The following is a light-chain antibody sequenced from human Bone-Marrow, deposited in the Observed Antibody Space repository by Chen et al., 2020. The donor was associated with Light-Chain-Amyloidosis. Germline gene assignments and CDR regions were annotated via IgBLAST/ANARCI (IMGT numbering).Light chain of an antibody. CDR2: GNT. Sequence: QSVLTQPPSVSGAPGHRVTISCTGSSPNIGAGFSVHWYQQLSGTVPKLLIYGNTNRPSGVPDRFSGSKSGTSASLAITGLQAEDEADYYCQSYDNSLSGPVVFGGGTKLTVL. CDR1: SPNIGAGFS. V-gene: IGLV1-40*01. CDR3: QSYDNSLSGPVV. J-gene: IGLJ2*01.